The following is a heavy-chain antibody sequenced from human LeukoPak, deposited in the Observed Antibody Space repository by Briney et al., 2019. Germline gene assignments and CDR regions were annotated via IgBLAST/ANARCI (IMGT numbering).Heavy chain of an antibody. D-gene: IGHD5-24*01. CDR3: ARHMATWGSHFDY. CDR2: IFYSGST. J-gene: IGHJ4*02. V-gene: IGHV4-59*01. Sequence: SETLSLTCTVSGGSIRSYYWSWIRQPPGKGLEWIGYIFYSGSTKYNPSLQSRVTTSIDTSKNQFSLKLSSVTPADTAVYYCARHMATWGSHFDYWGQGTLVTVSS. CDR1: GGSIRSYY.